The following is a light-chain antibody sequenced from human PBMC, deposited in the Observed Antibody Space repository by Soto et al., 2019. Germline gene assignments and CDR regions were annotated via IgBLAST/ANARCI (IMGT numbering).Light chain of an antibody. J-gene: IGLJ2*01. CDR2: GNI. CDR1: ISNIGAGYD. Sequence: QSVLTQPPSVSGAPGQRVTISCTGSISNIGAGYDVQWYQHLPGTAPKLLIYGNINRPSGVPDRFSGSKSGTSASLAITGLQAEDEAGYYCQSRDRSLSDVVFGGGTKLTVL. CDR3: QSRDRSLSDVV. V-gene: IGLV1-40*01.